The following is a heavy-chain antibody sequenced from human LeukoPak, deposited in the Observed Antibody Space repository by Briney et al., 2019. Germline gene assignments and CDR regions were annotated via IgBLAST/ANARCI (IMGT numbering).Heavy chain of an antibody. CDR2: INSDGSSI. CDR1: GFTFSSYW. J-gene: IGHJ4*02. D-gene: IGHD5-18*01. Sequence: GGSLRLSCAASGFTFSSYWMHWVRQAPGKGLVWVSRINSDGSSISYADSVKGRFTISRDNAKNTLYLQVNSLRAEDTAVYYCVRDKVLTAIVTGDFDYWGQGTLVTVSS. CDR3: VRDKVLTAIVTGDFDY. V-gene: IGHV3-74*01.